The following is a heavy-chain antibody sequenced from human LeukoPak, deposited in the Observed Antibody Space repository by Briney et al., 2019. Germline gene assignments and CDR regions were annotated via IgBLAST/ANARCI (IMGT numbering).Heavy chain of an antibody. V-gene: IGHV4-4*07. CDR1: GGSISSYY. Sequence: SETLSLTCTVSGGSISSYYWSWIRQPAGKGLEWIGRIYTSGSTNYNPSLKSRVTMSVDTSKNQFSLKLSSVTAADTAVYYCARDRPMYCDILGYGMDIWGQGTTVTVSS. D-gene: IGHD3-9*01. CDR3: ARDRPMYCDILGYGMDI. CDR2: IYTSGST. J-gene: IGHJ6*02.